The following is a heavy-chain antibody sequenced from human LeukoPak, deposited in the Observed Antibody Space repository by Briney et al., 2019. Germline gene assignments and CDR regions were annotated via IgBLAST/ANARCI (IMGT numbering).Heavy chain of an antibody. CDR2: MYYSGST. D-gene: IGHD3-22*01. Sequence: SGTLSLTCTVSGGSISSYYWSWIRLPPGKRLELIGYMYYSGSTNYNPSLKSRVTISVDTSKNQFSLKLSSVTAADTAVYYCARETLVGYYDSSGTDAFDIWGQGTMVTVSS. V-gene: IGHV4-59*01. CDR3: ARETLVGYYDSSGTDAFDI. J-gene: IGHJ3*02. CDR1: GGSISSYY.